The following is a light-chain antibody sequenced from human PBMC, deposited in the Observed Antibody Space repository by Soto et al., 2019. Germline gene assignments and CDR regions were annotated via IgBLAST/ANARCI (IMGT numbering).Light chain of an antibody. CDR1: QSSNW. V-gene: IGKV1-5*03. J-gene: IGKJ1*01. Sequence: DIQMTQSPSTLSASVGDRVTITCRASQSSNWLAWYQQKPGKAPKLLIYKASSLESGVTSRFSGSGSGTEFTLNISSLQPDDFATYYCQQYNNYSPRTFGQGTKVEIK. CDR2: KAS. CDR3: QQYNNYSPRT.